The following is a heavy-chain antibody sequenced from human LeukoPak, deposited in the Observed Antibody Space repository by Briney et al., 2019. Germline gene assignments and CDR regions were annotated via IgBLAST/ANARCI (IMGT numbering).Heavy chain of an antibody. D-gene: IGHD1-26*01. Sequence: PGGSLRLSCAASGFTVSSNYMSWVRQAPGKGLEWVSVIYSGGSTYYADSVKGRLTISRDNSKNTLYLQMNSLRAEDTAVYYCARDFSGSYQFDYWGQGTLVTVSS. CDR1: GFTVSSNY. J-gene: IGHJ4*02. CDR3: ARDFSGSYQFDY. V-gene: IGHV3-53*01. CDR2: IYSGGST.